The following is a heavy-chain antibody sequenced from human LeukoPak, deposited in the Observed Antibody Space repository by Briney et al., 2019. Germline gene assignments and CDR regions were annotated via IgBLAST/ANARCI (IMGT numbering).Heavy chain of an antibody. CDR1: GFTFRSYA. D-gene: IGHD4-17*01. Sequence: GGSLRLSCVASGFTFRSYAMSWVRQAPGKGLEWVSAIGGSGGSTNFADSVKGRFTTSRDNSKNTLYLQMNSLRAEDTAVYYCAKDFSGYTVTTSLDYWGQGTLVTVSS. CDR3: AKDFSGYTVTTSLDY. J-gene: IGHJ4*02. V-gene: IGHV3-23*01. CDR2: IGGSGGST.